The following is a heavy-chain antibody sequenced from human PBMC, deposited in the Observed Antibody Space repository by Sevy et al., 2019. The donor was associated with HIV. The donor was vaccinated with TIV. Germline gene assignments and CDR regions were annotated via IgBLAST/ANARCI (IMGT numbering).Heavy chain of an antibody. V-gene: IGHV3-23*01. CDR1: EFTFRSYT. J-gene: IGHJ4*02. CDR3: AKDKYVNGWYYFDY. Sequence: GGSLRLSCAASEFTFRSYTMSWVRQAPGKGLEWVAGVSGSGGSTFYANSVKGRFTISRDNPKNTLYLKMNRLRAEDTATYYCAKDKYVNGWYYFDYWGQGTRVTVS. CDR2: VSGSGGST. D-gene: IGHD6-19*01.